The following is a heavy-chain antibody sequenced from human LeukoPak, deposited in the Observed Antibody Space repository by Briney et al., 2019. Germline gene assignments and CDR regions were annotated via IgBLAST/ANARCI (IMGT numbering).Heavy chain of an antibody. Sequence: GRSLRLSCAASGFTFSSQNMNWARQAPGKGLEWVAYISTSGDSTKYPDSVEGRFTISRDNAENSLYLLMNSLRVEDTAVYYCVKNGWLDYWGQGILVTVSS. V-gene: IGHV3-21*06. CDR1: GFTFSSQN. J-gene: IGHJ4*02. CDR3: VKNGWLDY. CDR2: ISTSGDST. D-gene: IGHD6-19*01.